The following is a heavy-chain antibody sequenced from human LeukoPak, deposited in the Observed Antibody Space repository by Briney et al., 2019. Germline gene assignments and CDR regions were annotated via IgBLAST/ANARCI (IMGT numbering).Heavy chain of an antibody. Sequence: SVKVSCKASGGTFSSYAISWVRQAPGQGLEWMGRIIPILGIANYAQKFQGRVTVTADKSTSTAYMELSSLRSEDTAVYYCATESDAGTPIDYWGQGTLVTVSS. CDR3: ATESDAGTPIDY. CDR1: GGTFSSYA. D-gene: IGHD1-1*01. V-gene: IGHV1-69*04. CDR2: IIPILGIA. J-gene: IGHJ4*02.